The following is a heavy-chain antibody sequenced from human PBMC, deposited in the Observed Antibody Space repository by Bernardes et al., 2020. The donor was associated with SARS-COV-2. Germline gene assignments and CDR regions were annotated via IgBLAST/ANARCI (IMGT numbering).Heavy chain of an antibody. Sequence: AALKVYCKASGYTFTGYYIHWVRQAPGQGLEWMGWINPNSGGTIYAQKFQGRVTMTRDTSISTAYMELSRLRSDDTAMYYCALPPSNYDRYGMDVWGQGTTVTVSS. V-gene: IGHV1-2*02. CDR2: INPNSGGT. D-gene: IGHD3-22*01. CDR3: ALPPSNYDRYGMDV. J-gene: IGHJ6*02. CDR1: GYTFTGYY.